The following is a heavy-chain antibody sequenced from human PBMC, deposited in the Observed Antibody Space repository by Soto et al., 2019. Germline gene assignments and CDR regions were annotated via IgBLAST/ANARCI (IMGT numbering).Heavy chain of an antibody. V-gene: IGHV3-11*01. CDR1: GFTFSDYY. J-gene: IGHJ6*03. CDR2: ISSSGSTI. Sequence: QVQLVESGGGLVKPGGSLRLSCAASGFTFSDYYMSWIRQAQGKGLEWVSYISSSGSTIYYADSVKGRFTISRDNAKNSLYLQMNSLRAEDTAVYYCARDQHNIVVVPAASHNYYYYYYMDVWGKGTTVTVSS. D-gene: IGHD2-2*01. CDR3: ARDQHNIVVVPAASHNYYYYYYMDV.